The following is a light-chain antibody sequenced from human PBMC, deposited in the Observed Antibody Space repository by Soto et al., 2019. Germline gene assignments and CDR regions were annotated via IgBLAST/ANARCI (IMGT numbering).Light chain of an antibody. V-gene: IGKV1-5*01. CDR3: QQYNSVSS. CDR1: QSISKW. J-gene: IGKJ2*03. CDR2: STS. Sequence: IQMIQSPSTLSASLGETVTITCRAGQSISKWLAGYRQKPGQAPVLLIHSTSTLQFGVPSRFSGSGSGTDFTLTISDLQPDDSATYYCQQYNSVSSFGQGTRL.